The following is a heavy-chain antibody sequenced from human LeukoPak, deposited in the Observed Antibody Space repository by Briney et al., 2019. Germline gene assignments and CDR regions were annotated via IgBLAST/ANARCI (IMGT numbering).Heavy chain of an antibody. CDR2: ISHRGDQS. CDR3: AKDRIAAAYPTSDTDDY. V-gene: IGHV3-30*18. D-gene: IGHD6-13*01. Sequence: AGGSLRLSCAASGFTFSNFVMHWVRQPPGKGLEWVAIISHRGDQSDYTHSVKGRFTISRDNSKNTLYLQMNSLRAEDTAVYYCAKDRIAAAYPTSDTDDYWGQGTLVTVSS. CDR1: GFTFSNFV. J-gene: IGHJ4*02.